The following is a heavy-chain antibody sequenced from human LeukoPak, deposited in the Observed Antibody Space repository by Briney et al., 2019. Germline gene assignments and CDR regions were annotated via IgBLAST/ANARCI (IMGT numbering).Heavy chain of an antibody. CDR2: INQDGSEK. V-gene: IGHV3-7*01. J-gene: IGHJ4*02. Sequence: GGSVRLSCAASGFTFSSYWMSWVRQAPGKGLEWVSNINQDGSEKYYVDSVKGRFTISRDNAKNSLHLQMNRLRAEDPAVYYCARDPTLDYWGQGTLVTVSS. CDR3: ARDPTLDY. CDR1: GFTFSSYW.